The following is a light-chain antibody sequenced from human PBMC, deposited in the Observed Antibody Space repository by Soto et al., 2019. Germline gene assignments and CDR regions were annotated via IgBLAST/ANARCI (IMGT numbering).Light chain of an antibody. Sequence: QSALNQPRSGSESPGQPVSISSTGTSSVVGGYNYVSWYQQHPGKAPKLMIYDVSKRPSGVPDRFSGSKSGNTASLTISGLQAEDEADYYCCSYAGSFYVFGTGTKSPS. V-gene: IGLV2-11*01. J-gene: IGLJ1*01. CDR3: CSYAGSFYV. CDR2: DVS. CDR1: SSVVGGYNY.